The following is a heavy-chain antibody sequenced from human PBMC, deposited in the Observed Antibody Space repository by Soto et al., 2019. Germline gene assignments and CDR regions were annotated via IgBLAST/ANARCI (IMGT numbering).Heavy chain of an antibody. J-gene: IGHJ3*02. CDR1: GFTFSSYG. Sequence: GGSLRLSCAASGFTFSSYGMHWVRQAPGKGLEWVAVIWYDGSNKYYAESVKGRFTISRDNSKNTLYLQMNSLRAEDTAVYYCAREQVGATDDAFDIWGQGTMVTVSS. V-gene: IGHV3-33*01. CDR2: IWYDGSNK. CDR3: AREQVGATDDAFDI. D-gene: IGHD1-26*01.